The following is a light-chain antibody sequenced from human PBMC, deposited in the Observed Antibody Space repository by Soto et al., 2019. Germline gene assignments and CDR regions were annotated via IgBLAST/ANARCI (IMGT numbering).Light chain of an antibody. CDR3: SSYTSSFYV. Sequence: QSVLTQPASVSGSPGQSITISCTGTSSDVGGYNYVSWYQQHPGKALKLMIYDVSNRPSGVSNRFSGSKSGNTASLTISGLQAEDEADYYCSSYTSSFYVFGTGTKVTVL. CDR2: DVS. V-gene: IGLV2-14*01. J-gene: IGLJ1*01. CDR1: SSDVGGYNY.